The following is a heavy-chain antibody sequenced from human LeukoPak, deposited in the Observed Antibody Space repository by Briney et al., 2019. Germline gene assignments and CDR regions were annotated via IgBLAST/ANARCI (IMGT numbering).Heavy chain of an antibody. V-gene: IGHV4-30-2*01. Sequence: SQTLSLTCTVSGGSISSGGYYWSWIRQPPGKGLEWIGYIYHSGSTYYNPSLKSRVTISVDRSKNQFSLKLSSVTAADTAVYYCARVPGHTAMASYNWFDPWGQGTLDTVSS. D-gene: IGHD5-18*01. J-gene: IGHJ5*02. CDR2: IYHSGST. CDR3: ARVPGHTAMASYNWFDP. CDR1: GGSISSGGYY.